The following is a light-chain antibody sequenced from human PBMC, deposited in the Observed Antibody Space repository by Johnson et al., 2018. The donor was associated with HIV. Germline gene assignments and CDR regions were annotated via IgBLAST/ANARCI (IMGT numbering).Light chain of an antibody. CDR2: ENN. Sequence: QSVLTQPPSVSAAPGQKVTISCSGSSSKIGNNYVSWYQQLPGTAPKLLIYENNKRPSGIPNRFYGSKSGTSATLRITGLQTGDEADYYCGTWDSSLSDYVFRTWTTVTVL. CDR1: SSKIGNNY. J-gene: IGLJ1*01. CDR3: GTWDSSLSDYV. V-gene: IGLV1-51*02.